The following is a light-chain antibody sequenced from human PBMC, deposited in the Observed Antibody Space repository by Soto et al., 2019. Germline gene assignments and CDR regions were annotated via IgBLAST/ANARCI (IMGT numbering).Light chain of an antibody. V-gene: IGKV1-17*03. J-gene: IGKJ1*01. CDR2: AAS. CDR3: LQQHSYPWT. CDR1: QYVSNS. Sequence: DIQMTQSPSAVSAYVGDRVTITGRASQYVSNSVDWFQQKPGKVPARLIYAASRLQGGAPSRFSGSGSGTDFTLEISSLPPADVATYFCLQQHSYPWTFGHGTTVEMK.